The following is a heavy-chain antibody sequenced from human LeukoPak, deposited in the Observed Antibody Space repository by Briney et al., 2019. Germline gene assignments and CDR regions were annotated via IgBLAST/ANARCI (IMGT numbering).Heavy chain of an antibody. CDR1: DGSMSPYY. V-gene: IGHV4-59*01. CDR2: IFYNGNT. CDR3: ARGGYYCLDV. J-gene: IGHJ6*03. Sequence: SETLSLTCTVSDGSMSPYYWSWIRQSPGRGLEWIAYIFYNGNTKYNPSLRSRVTISIDASRNQFSLNLNSVTAADTAVYYCARGGYYCLDVWGKGTTVTVSS.